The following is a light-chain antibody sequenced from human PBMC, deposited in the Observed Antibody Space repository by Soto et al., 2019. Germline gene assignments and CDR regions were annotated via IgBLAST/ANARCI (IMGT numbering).Light chain of an antibody. CDR3: QQYNNWPRT. V-gene: IGKV3-15*01. CDR2: GAS. J-gene: IGKJ1*01. CDR1: QSVSSN. Sequence: EIVMTQSPATLSVSPGERATLSCRVSQSVSSNLAWYQQKPGQAPSLLIYGASTRATGIPARFSGSGSGTEFTLTISSLQSEDFAVYYCQQYNNWPRTFGQGT.